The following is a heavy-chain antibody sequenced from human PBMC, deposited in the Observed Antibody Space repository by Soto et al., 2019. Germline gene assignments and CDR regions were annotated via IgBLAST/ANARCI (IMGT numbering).Heavy chain of an antibody. V-gene: IGHV1-18*01. D-gene: IGHD3-22*01. CDR2: ISAYNGNT. CDR3: AREGSSGSPDY. CDR1: GYTFTSYG. Sequence: QVQLVQSGAEVKKPGASVKVSCKASGYTFTSYGFSWVRQAPGQGLEWMGWISAYNGNTNYAQKFQGRVTVTTDTSQSTAYMEVRSLRSDDTAVYYCAREGSSGSPDYWGQGTLVTVSS. J-gene: IGHJ4*02.